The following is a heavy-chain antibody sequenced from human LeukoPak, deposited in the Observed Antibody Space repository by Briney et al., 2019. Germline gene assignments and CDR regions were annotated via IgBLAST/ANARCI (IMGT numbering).Heavy chain of an antibody. CDR1: GGSISSYY. D-gene: IGHD6-13*01. Sequence: SETLSLTCTVSGGSISSYYWSWIRQPPGKGLEWIGYIYYSGSTNYNPSLKSRVTISVDTSKNQVSLKLSSVTAADTAVYYCARANLAAAGSDYYYYGMDVWGQGTTVTVSS. V-gene: IGHV4-59*01. CDR2: IYYSGST. CDR3: ARANLAAAGSDYYYYGMDV. J-gene: IGHJ6*02.